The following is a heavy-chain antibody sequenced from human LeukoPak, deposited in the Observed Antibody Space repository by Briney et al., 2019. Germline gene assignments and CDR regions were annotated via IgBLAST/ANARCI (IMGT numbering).Heavy chain of an antibody. CDR3: ARMVRIVGATSFDY. V-gene: IGHV2-70*11. CDR2: IDWDDDK. D-gene: IGHD1-26*01. Sequence: SGPTQVNPTQTLTLSCTFSGISLSTIGMCVSWIRQPPGKALEWLARIDWDDDKYYSTSLKTRLTISKDTTKKQVVLTITNMDPVDTATYYCARMVRIVGATSFDYWGQGTLVTVSS. CDR1: GISLSTIGMC. J-gene: IGHJ4*02.